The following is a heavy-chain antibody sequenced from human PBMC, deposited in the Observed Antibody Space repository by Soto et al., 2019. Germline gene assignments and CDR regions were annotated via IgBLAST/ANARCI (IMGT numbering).Heavy chain of an antibody. CDR1: GGSISSGGYY. J-gene: IGHJ5*02. D-gene: IGHD6-6*01. Sequence: QVQLQESGPGLVKPSQTLSLTCTVSGGSISSGGYYWSWIRQHPGKGPEWIGYIYYSGSTYYNPSLKSRVTISVDTSKNQFSLKLSSVTAADTAVYYCARKYSSSPSWFDPWGQGTLVTVSS. V-gene: IGHV4-31*03. CDR2: IYYSGST. CDR3: ARKYSSSPSWFDP.